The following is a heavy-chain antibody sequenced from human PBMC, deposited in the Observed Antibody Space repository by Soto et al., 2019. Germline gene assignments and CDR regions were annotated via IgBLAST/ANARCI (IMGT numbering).Heavy chain of an antibody. CDR3: ARRAIAARHYYYYYGMDA. D-gene: IGHD6-6*01. V-gene: IGHV5-51*01. CDR1: GYSFTSYW. Sequence: PGESLKISCKGSGYSFTSYWIGWVRQMPGKGLEWMGIIYPGDSDTRYSPSFQGQVTISADKSISTAYLQWSSLKASDTAMYYCARRAIAARHYYYYYGMDAWGQGTTVTVSS. CDR2: IYPGDSDT. J-gene: IGHJ6*02.